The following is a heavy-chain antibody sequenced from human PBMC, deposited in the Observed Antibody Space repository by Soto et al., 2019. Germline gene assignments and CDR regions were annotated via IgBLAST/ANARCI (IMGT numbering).Heavy chain of an antibody. J-gene: IGHJ6*02. V-gene: IGHV3-30-3*01. CDR2: ISYDGSNK. CDR3: ARDRGFREVGVVAATPRYYGMDV. D-gene: IGHD2-15*01. CDR1: GFTFSSYA. Sequence: QVQLVESGGGVVQPGRSLRLSCAASGFTFSSYAMHWVRQAPGKGLEWVAVISYDGSNKYYADSVKGRFTISRDNSKNTLYLQMNSLRAEDTAVYYCARDRGFREVGVVAATPRYYGMDVCGQGTTVTVSS.